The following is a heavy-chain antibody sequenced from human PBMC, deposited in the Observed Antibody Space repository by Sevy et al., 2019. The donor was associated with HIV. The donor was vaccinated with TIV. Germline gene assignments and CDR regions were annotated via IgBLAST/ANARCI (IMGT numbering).Heavy chain of an antibody. V-gene: IGHV3-74*01. CDR3: ARSYDFWSDYYGPDY. CDR2: INSDGSST. Sequence: GGSLRLSCAASGFTFSSYWMHWVRQAPGKGLVWVSRINSDGSSTSYADSVKGRFTISRDNAKNTLYLQMNSLRAEDTAVYYCARSYDFWSDYYGPDYWGQGTMVTVSS. D-gene: IGHD3-3*01. CDR1: GFTFSSYW. J-gene: IGHJ4*02.